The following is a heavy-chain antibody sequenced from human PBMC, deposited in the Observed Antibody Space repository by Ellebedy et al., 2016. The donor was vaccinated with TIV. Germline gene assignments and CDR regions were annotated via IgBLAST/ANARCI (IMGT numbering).Heavy chain of an antibody. V-gene: IGHV3-48*02. CDR1: GFTFSSYA. Sequence: GESLKISXAASGFTFSSYAMSWVRQAPGKGLEWVSYISSSSSTIYYADSVKGRFTISRDNAKNSLYLQMNSLRDEDTAVYYCARDGTPLDYWGQGTLVTVSS. CDR2: ISSSSSTI. CDR3: ARDGTPLDY. J-gene: IGHJ4*02. D-gene: IGHD1-1*01.